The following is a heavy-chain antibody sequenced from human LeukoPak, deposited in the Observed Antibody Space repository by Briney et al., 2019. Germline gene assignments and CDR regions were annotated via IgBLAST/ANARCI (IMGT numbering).Heavy chain of an antibody. J-gene: IGHJ4*02. CDR3: AKVVYCTGGSCYSDFYFDY. D-gene: IGHD2-15*01. Sequence: GGSLRLSCAASGFTFSNYAMSWVRQAPGKGLEWVSTINSSGGSTYYADSVKGRFTISRDNSKNTLYLQVNSLRAGDTAVYYCAKVVYCTGGSCYSDFYFDYWGQGTLVTVSS. V-gene: IGHV3-23*01. CDR2: INSSGGST. CDR1: GFTFSNYA.